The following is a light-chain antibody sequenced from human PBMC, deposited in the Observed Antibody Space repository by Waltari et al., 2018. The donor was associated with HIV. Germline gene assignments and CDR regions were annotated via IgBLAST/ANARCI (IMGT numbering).Light chain of an antibody. CDR3: QQYNAYPLT. CDR1: HGISIY. CDR2: SSS. Sequence: DIQMTQSPSSLSASVGDRVTITCRASHGISIYLAWFQQKPGRAPKSLIYSSSNLQSGVPVRFSGIRSGTEFTLTITSLQPEDFATYYCQQYNAYPLTFGGGTRVEIK. V-gene: IGKV1-16*01. J-gene: IGKJ4*01.